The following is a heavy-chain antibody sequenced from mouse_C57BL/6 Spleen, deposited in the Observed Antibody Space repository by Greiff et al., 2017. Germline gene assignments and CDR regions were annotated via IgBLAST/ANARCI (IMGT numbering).Heavy chain of an antibody. Sequence: EVQLVESGGGLVQPKGSLKLSCAASGFSFNTYAMNWVRQAPGKGLEWVARIRSKSNNYATYYADSVKDRFAISRDDSESMLYLQMNNLKAEDTAMYYCVRHEAGTGFDDWGQGTTLTVAS. CDR3: VRHEAGTGFDD. CDR1: GFSFNTYA. CDR2: IRSKSNNYAT. V-gene: IGHV10-1*01. D-gene: IGHD4-1*01. J-gene: IGHJ2*01.